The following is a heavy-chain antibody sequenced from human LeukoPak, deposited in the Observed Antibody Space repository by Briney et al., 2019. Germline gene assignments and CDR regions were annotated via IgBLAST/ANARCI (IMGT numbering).Heavy chain of an antibody. CDR3: ARLLLWFGDY. Sequence: PGGSLRLSCAASGFTFSSYGIHWVRQAPGKGLEWVAFIRYDGSNKYYADSVKGRFTISRDDSKNSLYLQMNSLRAEDTAVYYCARLLLWFGDYWGQGTLVTVSS. CDR2: IRYDGSNK. CDR1: GFTFSSYG. J-gene: IGHJ4*02. D-gene: IGHD3-10*01. V-gene: IGHV3-30*02.